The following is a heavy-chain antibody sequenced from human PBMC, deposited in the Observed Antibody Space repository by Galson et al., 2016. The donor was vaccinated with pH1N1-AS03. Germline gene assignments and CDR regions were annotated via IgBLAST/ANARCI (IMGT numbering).Heavy chain of an antibody. Sequence: SLRLSCAASGFTFRTYGMNWVRQAPGKGLEWVSSISSSSSYIYYADSEKGRFTISRDNARNSLYLQMNSLRAEDTAVYYCARRSAAVSGTGCVDVWGQGTTVTVSS. CDR3: ARRSAAVSGTGCVDV. J-gene: IGHJ6*02. CDR2: ISSSSSYI. CDR1: GFTFRTYG. D-gene: IGHD6-19*01. V-gene: IGHV3-21*01.